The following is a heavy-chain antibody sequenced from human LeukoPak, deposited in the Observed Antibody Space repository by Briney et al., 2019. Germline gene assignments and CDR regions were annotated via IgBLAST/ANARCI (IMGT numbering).Heavy chain of an antibody. V-gene: IGHV4-38-2*02. CDR2: IYHTGST. Sequence: SETLSLTCSVSGYSINSNYYWGWIRQSPGKGLEWIGSIYHTGSTYYNPSLKSRVTISLDASNKQFSLRLSSVTAADTAVYYCARGSHPVTGTLGGYFDPWGQGTLVTVSS. CDR1: GYSINSNYY. D-gene: IGHD6-19*01. J-gene: IGHJ4*02. CDR3: ARGSHPVTGTLGGYFDP.